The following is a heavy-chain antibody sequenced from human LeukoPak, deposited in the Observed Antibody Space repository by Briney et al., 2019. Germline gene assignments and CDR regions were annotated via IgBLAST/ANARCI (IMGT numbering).Heavy chain of an antibody. D-gene: IGHD5-18*01. CDR3: ARARDVDTALDY. CDR2: ISYDGSNK. V-gene: IGHV3-30-3*01. CDR1: GFTFSSYA. Sequence: KAGGSLRLSCAASGFTFSSYAMHWVRQAPGKGLEWVAVISYDGSNKYYADSVKGRFTISRDNSKNTLYLQMNSLRAEDTAVYYCARARDVDTALDYWGQGTLVTVSS. J-gene: IGHJ4*02.